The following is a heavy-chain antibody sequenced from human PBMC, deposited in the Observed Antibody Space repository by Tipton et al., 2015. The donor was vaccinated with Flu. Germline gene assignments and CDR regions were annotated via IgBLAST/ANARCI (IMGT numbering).Heavy chain of an antibody. D-gene: IGHD4-11*01. V-gene: IGHV4-38-2*01. Sequence: TLSLTCAVSGDSISSDYHWGWIRQFPGKGLEWIGNICPGSPYYNPSLRSRVTMSIARSNVQFSLRLTSVTAADTAVYFCARRTFSNYVSEPKNWFDLWGQGTLVTVSS. CDR1: GDSISSDYH. CDR2: ICPGSP. CDR3: ARRTFSNYVSEPKNWFDL. J-gene: IGHJ5*02.